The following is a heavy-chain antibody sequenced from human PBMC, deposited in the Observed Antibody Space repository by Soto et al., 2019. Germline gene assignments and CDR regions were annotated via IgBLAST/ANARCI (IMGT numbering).Heavy chain of an antibody. CDR1: GGTFSSYA. J-gene: IGHJ6*02. V-gene: IGHV1-69*12. Sequence: QVQLVQSGAEVKKPGSSVKVSCKASGGTFSSYAISWVRQAPGQGLEWMGGIIPIFGTANYAQKFQGRVTITADESTSTAYMELSSLRSEDTAVYYCASAHCSGGSCYSEPYYYGMDVWGQGTTVTVSS. D-gene: IGHD2-15*01. CDR3: ASAHCSGGSCYSEPYYYGMDV. CDR2: IIPIFGTA.